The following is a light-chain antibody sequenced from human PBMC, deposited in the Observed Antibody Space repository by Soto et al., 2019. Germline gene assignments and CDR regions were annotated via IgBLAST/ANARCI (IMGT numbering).Light chain of an antibody. Sequence: EIVMTQSPATLSVSPGESGNLSFGASQSGSGDLAWYQQKPGQAPRLLIYGASTRATGIPARFSGSGSGTAFTLTITSLQSEDFGVYYCQQYNRWPPSTFGQGTKLESK. CDR1: QSGSGD. CDR2: GAS. J-gene: IGKJ2*02. V-gene: IGKV3-15*01. CDR3: QQYNRWPPST.